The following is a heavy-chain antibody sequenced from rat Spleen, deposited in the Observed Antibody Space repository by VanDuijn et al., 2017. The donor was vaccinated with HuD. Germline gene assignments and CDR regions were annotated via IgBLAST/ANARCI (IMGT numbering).Heavy chain of an antibody. CDR2: ISTSGGST. Sequence: EVQLVESGGGLVQPGRSLKLSCAASGFTFSNYDMAWVRQAPTKGLEWVASISTSGGSTYYRDSVKGRFTVSRDNAKSTLYLQMDSLRSEDTATYYCARGGTRVLDWFAYWGQGTLVTVSS. J-gene: IGHJ3*01. D-gene: IGHD1-4*01. CDR1: GFTFSNYD. V-gene: IGHV5-25*01. CDR3: ARGGTRVLDWFAY.